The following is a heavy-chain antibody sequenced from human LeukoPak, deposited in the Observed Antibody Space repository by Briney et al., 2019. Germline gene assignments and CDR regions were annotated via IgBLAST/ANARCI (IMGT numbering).Heavy chain of an antibody. CDR3: VKGGYDYVEIAYFDF. J-gene: IGHJ4*02. CDR2: IIGSNGAT. V-gene: IGHV3-23*01. D-gene: IGHD5-12*01. Sequence: GGSLRLSCAASGFTFSNYAMNWVRQAPGKGLEWVSLIIGSNGATFYADSVKGRFTISRDHSKNTLYLQMNSLIADDTAVYYCVKGGYDYVEIAYFDFWGQGTLVTVSS. CDR1: GFTFSNYA.